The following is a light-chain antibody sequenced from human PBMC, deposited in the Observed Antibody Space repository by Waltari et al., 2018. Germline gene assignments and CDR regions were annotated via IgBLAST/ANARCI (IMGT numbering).Light chain of an antibody. CDR2: DVN. Sequence: QSALTQPRSVSGSPGQSVTISCTGTSSDVGGYNYVSGYEQHPGKAPKLMIYDVNKRPSGVPDRFSGSKSGNTASLTISGLQTEDEADYYCCSYAGSYTPWLFGGGTKLTVL. CDR1: SSDVGGYNY. V-gene: IGLV2-11*01. J-gene: IGLJ3*02. CDR3: CSYAGSYTPWL.